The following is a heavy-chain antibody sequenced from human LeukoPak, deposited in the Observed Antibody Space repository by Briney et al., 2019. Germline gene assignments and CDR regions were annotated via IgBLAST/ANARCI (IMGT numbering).Heavy chain of an antibody. CDR3: ARDRGGVTTVTNLNGWFDP. D-gene: IGHD4-17*01. V-gene: IGHV1-69*05. Sequence: SVKVSCKASGGTFSSYAISWVRQAPGQGLEWMGGIIPIFGTANYAQKFQGRVTITTDESTSTAYMELSSLRSEDTAVYYCARDRGGVTTVTNLNGWFDPWGQGTLVTVS. J-gene: IGHJ5*02. CDR2: IIPIFGTA. CDR1: GGTFSSYA.